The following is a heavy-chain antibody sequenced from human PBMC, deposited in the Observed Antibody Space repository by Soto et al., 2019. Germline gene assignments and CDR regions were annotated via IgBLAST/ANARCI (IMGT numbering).Heavy chain of an antibody. V-gene: IGHV4-61*01. Sequence: SETLSLTCTVSGGSVSSGSYYWSWIRQPPGKGLEWIGYIYYSGSTNYNPSLKSRVTISVDTSKNQFSLKLSSVTAADTAVYYCASPRTYNLLTTNPWGQGTLVTVSS. CDR3: ASPRTYNLLTTNP. CDR2: IYYSGST. D-gene: IGHD3-9*01. J-gene: IGHJ5*02. CDR1: GGSVSSGSYY.